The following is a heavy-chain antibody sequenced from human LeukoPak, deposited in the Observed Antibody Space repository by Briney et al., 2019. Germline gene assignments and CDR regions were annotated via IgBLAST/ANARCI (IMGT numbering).Heavy chain of an antibody. J-gene: IGHJ5*02. CDR2: TYYRSNKWNS. V-gene: IGHV6-1*01. CDR3: ARDGSASFFNL. D-gene: IGHD3-10*01. CDR1: GDSVSSDSAV. Sequence: SQILSLTCAISGDSVSSDSAVWNWIRQSPSRGLEWLGRTYYRSNKWNSHYAESVKSRLTIKPDTSRNQFSLQLNSVTPEDTAVYYCARDGSASFFNLWGQGTLVTVSS.